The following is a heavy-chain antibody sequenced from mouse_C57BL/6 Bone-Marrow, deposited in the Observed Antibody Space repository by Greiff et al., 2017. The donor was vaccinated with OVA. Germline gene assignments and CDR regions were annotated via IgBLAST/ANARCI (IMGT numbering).Heavy chain of an antibody. Sequence: QVQLQQPGAEFVKPGASVKMSCKASGYTFTSYWITWVKQRPGQGLEWIGDIYPGSGSTNYNEKFKSKATLTVDTSSSTAYMQLSSLTSEDSAVYYCARNLYYYAMDYWGQGTSVTVSS. V-gene: IGHV1-55*01. D-gene: IGHD5-1*01. CDR1: GYTFTSYW. CDR3: ARNLYYYAMDY. J-gene: IGHJ4*01. CDR2: IYPGSGST.